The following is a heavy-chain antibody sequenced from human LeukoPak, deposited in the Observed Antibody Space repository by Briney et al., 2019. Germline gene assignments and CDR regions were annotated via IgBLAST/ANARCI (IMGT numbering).Heavy chain of an antibody. V-gene: IGHV5-10-1*01. Sequence: NLGESLKISCKGSGYSFSTYWIGWVRQMPGKGLEWMGRIDPSDSYTNYSPSFQGHVTISADWSISTAYLHWSSLRASDTAIYYCARHPYGDYFFDYWGQGTLVTVSS. J-gene: IGHJ4*02. CDR2: IDPSDSYT. D-gene: IGHD4-17*01. CDR1: GYSFSTYW. CDR3: ARHPYGDYFFDY.